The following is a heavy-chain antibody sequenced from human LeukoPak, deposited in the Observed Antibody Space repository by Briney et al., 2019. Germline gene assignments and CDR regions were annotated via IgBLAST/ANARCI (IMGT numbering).Heavy chain of an antibody. CDR3: ARGVPEYYYGSTDYHYRWFDS. J-gene: IGHJ5*01. V-gene: IGHV3-48*03. CDR1: GFTFSSYE. CDR2: ISSSGSTI. Sequence: GGSLRLSCAASGFTFSSYEMNRVRQAPGKGLEWVSYISSSGSTIYYADSVKGRFTISRDNSKNTLYLQMNSLRVEDTAVYYCARGVPEYYYGSTDYHYRWFDSWGQGALVTVSS. D-gene: IGHD3-22*01.